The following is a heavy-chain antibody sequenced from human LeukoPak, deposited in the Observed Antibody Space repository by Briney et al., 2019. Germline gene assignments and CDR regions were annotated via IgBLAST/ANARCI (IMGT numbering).Heavy chain of an antibody. CDR2: IDPSDSYT. D-gene: IGHD2-15*01. J-gene: IGHJ6*02. Sequence: KPGESLTISCKGSGYSFTNYWINWVRQLPGKGLEWMGRIDPSDSYTNYSPSFQGHVTISADKSTSTAYLQWSSLKASDTAIYYCARRQGSGPYAMDVWGQGTTVTVS. CDR1: GYSFTNYW. CDR3: ARRQGSGPYAMDV. V-gene: IGHV5-10-1*01.